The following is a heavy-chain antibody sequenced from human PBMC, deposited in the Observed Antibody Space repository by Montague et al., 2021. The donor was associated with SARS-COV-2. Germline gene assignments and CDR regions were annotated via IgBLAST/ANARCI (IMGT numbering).Heavy chain of an antibody. D-gene: IGHD1-26*01. CDR1: GYSISSGYY. V-gene: IGHV4-38-2*02. Sequence: SETLSLTCTVSGYSISSGYYWGWIRQPPGKGLEWIGSIYHSGSTYYNPSLKSRVTISVDTSKNQFSLKLSSVTAADTAVYYSCGGVGAPYYHYGMDVWGQGTTVTVSS. J-gene: IGHJ6*02. CDR3: CGGVGAPYYHYGMDV. CDR2: IYHSGST.